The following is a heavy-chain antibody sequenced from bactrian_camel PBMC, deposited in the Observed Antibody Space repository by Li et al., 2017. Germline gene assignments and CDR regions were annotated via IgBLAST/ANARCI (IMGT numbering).Heavy chain of an antibody. CDR3: ATVHGGSWSGYNY. D-gene: IGHD6*01. V-gene: IGHV3S31*01. CDR2: INSGGSSA. J-gene: IGHJ4*01. Sequence: VQLVESGGHLVQPGGSLRLSCAASGFTFSSSAMSWVRQAPGKGLEWVSGINSGGSSAYYADSVKGRFIISRDNTKNTLYLQLNSLKAEDTAVYYCATVHGGSWSGYNYWGQGTQVTVS. CDR1: GFTFSSSA.